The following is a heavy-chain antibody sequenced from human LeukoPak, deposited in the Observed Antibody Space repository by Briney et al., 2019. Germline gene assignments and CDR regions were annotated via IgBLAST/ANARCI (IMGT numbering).Heavy chain of an antibody. CDR3: ARDPPPNYYDSSGYFYY. CDR2: ISSSSTI. J-gene: IGHJ4*02. Sequence: PGGSLRLSCAASGFTFSSYSMNWVRQAPGKGLEWVSYISSSSTIYYADSVKGRFTISRDNAKNSLYLQMNSLRDEDTAVYYCARDPPPNYYDSSGYFYYWGQGTLVTVSS. D-gene: IGHD3-22*01. CDR1: GFTFSSYS. V-gene: IGHV3-48*02.